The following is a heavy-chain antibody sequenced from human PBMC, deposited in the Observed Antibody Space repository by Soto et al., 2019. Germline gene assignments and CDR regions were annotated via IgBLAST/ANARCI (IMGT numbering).Heavy chain of an antibody. CDR2: ISNSGNT. Sequence: SETLSLTCSVSGGSRRSGSYYWTWIRQHPGKGLEWVAYISNSGNTYYNPSLETRLTISLDTPKNLFSLSLTSVTAADTALYYCARGSFSSSSSWFDHWGQGALVTVSS. CDR1: GGSRRSGSYY. CDR3: ARGSFSSSSSWFDH. D-gene: IGHD6-6*01. V-gene: IGHV4-31*03. J-gene: IGHJ5*02.